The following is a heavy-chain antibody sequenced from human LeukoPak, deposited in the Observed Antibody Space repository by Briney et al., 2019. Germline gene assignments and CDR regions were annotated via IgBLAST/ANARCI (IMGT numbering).Heavy chain of an antibody. J-gene: IGHJ4*02. CDR1: GFTFSSYS. CDR3: ARDRRLASADTVVDY. V-gene: IGHV3-21*01. Sequence: GGALRLSCAASGFTFSSYSVDWVRQAPGKGLEWVSSISSSSSYLYYADSVKGRFTISRDNAKNSLYLQMNTLRAEDTAVYYCARDRRLASADTVVDYWGQGTLVTVSS. CDR2: ISSSSSYL. D-gene: IGHD6-13*01.